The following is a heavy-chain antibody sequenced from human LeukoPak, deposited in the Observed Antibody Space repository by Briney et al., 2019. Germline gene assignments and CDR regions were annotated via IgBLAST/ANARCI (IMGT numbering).Heavy chain of an antibody. J-gene: IGHJ5*02. Sequence: ASVKVSCKASGYSLTDHYMHWLRRTPGHGLEWIGWINPQNGVAVYGKTLQGRVTMTRDTSISTVYLEVSALRPDDTGVYYCAKEGYSNGPDPWGPGSLVTVPS. CDR1: GYSLTDHY. D-gene: IGHD4-11*01. CDR3: AKEGYSNGPDP. V-gene: IGHV1-2*02. CDR2: INPQNGVA.